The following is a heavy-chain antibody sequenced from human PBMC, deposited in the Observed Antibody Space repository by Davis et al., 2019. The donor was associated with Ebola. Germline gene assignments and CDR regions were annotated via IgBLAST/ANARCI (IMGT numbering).Heavy chain of an antibody. D-gene: IGHD2-21*01. CDR2: ISYDGSNK. CDR1: GFTFSGYA. Sequence: GESLKISCAASGFTFSGYAMHWVRQAPGKGLEWVAVISYDGSNKYYADSVKGRFTISRDNSKNTLYLQMNSLRAEDTAVYYCARDLLRIPHYGMDVWGQGTTVTVSS. CDR3: ARDLLRIPHYGMDV. V-gene: IGHV3-30-3*01. J-gene: IGHJ6*02.